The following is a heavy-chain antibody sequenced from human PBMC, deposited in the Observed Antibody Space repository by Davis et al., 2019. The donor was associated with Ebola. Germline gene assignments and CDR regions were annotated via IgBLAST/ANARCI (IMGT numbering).Heavy chain of an antibody. Sequence: GESLKISCAASGFNLNSYAMHWVRQAPGKGLEWVAVISYDGSNKYYADSVKGRFTISRDNSKNTLYLQMNSLRAEDTAVYYCAGALVWGLDYWGQGTLVTVSS. J-gene: IGHJ4*02. CDR2: ISYDGSNK. D-gene: IGHD3-16*01. CDR1: GFNLNSYA. V-gene: IGHV3-30*04. CDR3: AGALVWGLDY.